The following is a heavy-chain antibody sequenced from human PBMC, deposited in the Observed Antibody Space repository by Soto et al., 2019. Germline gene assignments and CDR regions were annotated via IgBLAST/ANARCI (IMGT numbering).Heavy chain of an antibody. CDR3: TIMGLGTFQY. D-gene: IGHD1-26*01. J-gene: IGHJ4*02. CDR1: GITFSNAW. CDR2: IQKKADGGAT. V-gene: IGHV3-15*01. Sequence: EVQLVESGGGLVKDGGSLRLSCAVSGITFSNAWMAWVRQAPGKGLEWVGRIQKKADGGATEYSESVKGRLSISRDDSKNTLYLQMASLNTEDSAVYYCTIMGLGTFQYWGQGTLLTVSS.